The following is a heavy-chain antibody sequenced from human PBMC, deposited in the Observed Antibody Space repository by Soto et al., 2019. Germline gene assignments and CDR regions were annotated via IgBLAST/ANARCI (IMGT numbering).Heavy chain of an antibody. CDR1: GYTFTSYG. J-gene: IGHJ4*02. D-gene: IGHD1-1*01. V-gene: IGHV1-18*01. Sequence: QVHLVQSGAEVKKPGASVKVSCKASGYTFTSYGITWVRQAPGQGLEWMGWISAHNGNTGYAQKLQCRVMVTRDTSTSTAHMELMSLRSNDTAVYYCARGRYGDYWGQGALVTVSS. CDR2: ISAHNGNT. CDR3: ARGRYGDY.